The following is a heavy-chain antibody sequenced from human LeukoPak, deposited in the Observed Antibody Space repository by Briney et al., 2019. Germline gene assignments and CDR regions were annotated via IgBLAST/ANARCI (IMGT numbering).Heavy chain of an antibody. V-gene: IGHV4-39*02. CDR1: GGSISSSSYY. CDR2: IYYSGRN. J-gene: IGHJ4*02. CDR3: ARGFPGRTAAGIFDY. D-gene: IGHD6-13*01. Sequence: SSETLSLTCTVSGGSISSSSYYWGWIRQPPGKGLEWIGSIYYSGRNYYNPSLKRRVTISVDTSKNHFSLKLSSVTAADTAVYYCARGFPGRTAAGIFDYWGQGTLVTVSS.